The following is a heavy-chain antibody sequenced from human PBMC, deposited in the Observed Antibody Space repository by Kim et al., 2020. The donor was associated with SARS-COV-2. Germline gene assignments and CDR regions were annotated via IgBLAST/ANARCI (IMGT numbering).Heavy chain of an antibody. CDR2: INSDGSST. V-gene: IGHV3-74*01. CDR1: GFTFSSYW. Sequence: GGSLRLSCAAPGFTFSSYWMHWVRQAPGKGLVWVSRINSDGSSTNYADSVKGRFTISRDNAKNTLFLQMNSLRAEDTAVYYCARASSTSCYYWGQGTLVTVSS. D-gene: IGHD2-2*01. CDR3: ARASSTSCYY. J-gene: IGHJ4*02.